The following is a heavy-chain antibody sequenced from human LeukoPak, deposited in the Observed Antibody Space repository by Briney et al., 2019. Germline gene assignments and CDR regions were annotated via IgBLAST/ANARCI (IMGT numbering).Heavy chain of an antibody. CDR3: ARAEVVVVVAATRYNWFDP. J-gene: IGHJ5*02. V-gene: IGHV4-31*03. D-gene: IGHD2-15*01. CDR1: GASTSTGYYY. CDR2: IYYSGST. Sequence: SETLSLTCTVSGASTSTGYYYWTWIRQHPGKGLEWIGYIYYSGSTYYNPSLKSRVTISVDTSKNQFSLKLSSVTAADTAVYYCARAEVVVVVAATRYNWFDPWGQGTLVTVSS.